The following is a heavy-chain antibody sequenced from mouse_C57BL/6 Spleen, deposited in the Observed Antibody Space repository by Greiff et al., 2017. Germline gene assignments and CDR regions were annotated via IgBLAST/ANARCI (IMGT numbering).Heavy chain of an antibody. CDR2: IDPSDSYT. Sequence: VQLQQPGAELVMPGASVKLSCKASGYTFTSYWMHWVKQRPGQGLEWIGEIDPSDSYTNYNQKFKGKSTLTVDKSSSTAYMQLSSLTSEDSAVYYCARGDNYAMDYWGQGTSVTVSS. V-gene: IGHV1-69*01. CDR1: GYTFTSYW. J-gene: IGHJ4*01. CDR3: ARGDNYAMDY.